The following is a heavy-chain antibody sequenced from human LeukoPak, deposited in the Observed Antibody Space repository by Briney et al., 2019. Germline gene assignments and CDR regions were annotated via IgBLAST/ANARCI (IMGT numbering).Heavy chain of an antibody. CDR1: GFTVSSNY. CDR2: IYSGGST. V-gene: IGHV3-53*01. D-gene: IGHD4-23*01. Sequence: PGGSLRLSCAASGFTVSSNYMTWVRQTPGKGLEWVSVIYSGGSTYYADSVKGRFTISRDNSKNTLYLQMNSLRVEDTAVYYCVRDYGGTSGYFDFWGQGALVTVSS. CDR3: VRDYGGTSGYFDF. J-gene: IGHJ4*02.